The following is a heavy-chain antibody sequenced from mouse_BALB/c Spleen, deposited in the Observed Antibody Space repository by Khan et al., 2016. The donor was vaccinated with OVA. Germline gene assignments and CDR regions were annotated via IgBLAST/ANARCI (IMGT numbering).Heavy chain of an antibody. CDR1: GYTFTSYW. V-gene: IGHV1S41*01. CDR2: IGPGSGST. Sequence: DLVKPGASVKLSCKASGYTFTSYWINWIKQRPGQGLEWIGRIGPGSGSTDYNEMFKGKATLTVDTSSRPAYIQLSSLSSEDSAVYFGARLGYYGRGYYAMDYWGQGTSVTVSS. CDR3: ARLGYYGRGYYAMDY. D-gene: IGHD1-1*01. J-gene: IGHJ4*01.